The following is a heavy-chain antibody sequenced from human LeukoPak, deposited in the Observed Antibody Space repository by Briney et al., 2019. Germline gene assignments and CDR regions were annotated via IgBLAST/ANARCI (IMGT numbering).Heavy chain of an antibody. D-gene: IGHD7-27*01. Sequence: GGSLRLSCAVSGCTLSNYGMHWVRQAPGRGLEWVAVIWYDGTNKYYADSVRGRFTISRDSSKNTLYLQMNSLRAEDTAVYYCAKSGRNWAYLEYWGQGTLVTVSS. J-gene: IGHJ4*02. V-gene: IGHV3-33*06. CDR3: AKSGRNWAYLEY. CDR2: IWYDGTNK. CDR1: GCTLSNYG.